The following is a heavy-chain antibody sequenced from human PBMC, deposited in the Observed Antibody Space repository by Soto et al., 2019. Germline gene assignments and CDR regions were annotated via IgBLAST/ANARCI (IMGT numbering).Heavy chain of an antibody. D-gene: IGHD1-26*01. CDR1: GFTFSNYG. CDR3: ARDLVGASDSYGLDV. V-gene: IGHV3-33*01. J-gene: IGHJ6*02. CDR2: IWHDGNNK. Sequence: PGGSLRLSCAASGFTFSNYGMHWVRQAPGKGLEWVAIIWHDGNNKYYADSVRGRFIISRDNSKNRLYLQMNSLRAEDTAVYYCARDLVGASDSYGLDVWGQGTTGTVSS.